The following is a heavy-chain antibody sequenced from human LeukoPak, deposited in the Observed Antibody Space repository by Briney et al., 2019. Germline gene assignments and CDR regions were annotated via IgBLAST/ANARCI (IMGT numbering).Heavy chain of an antibody. Sequence: GGSLRLSCAASGFTFSSYSMNWVRQAPGKGLEWVSSISSSSYIYYADSVKGRFTISRDNSKSTLYIQMNSLRAEDTAVYYCARGGSYLSAFDIWGQGTMVTVSS. V-gene: IGHV3-21*04. CDR1: GFTFSSYS. D-gene: IGHD1-26*01. J-gene: IGHJ3*02. CDR2: ISSSSYI. CDR3: ARGGSYLSAFDI.